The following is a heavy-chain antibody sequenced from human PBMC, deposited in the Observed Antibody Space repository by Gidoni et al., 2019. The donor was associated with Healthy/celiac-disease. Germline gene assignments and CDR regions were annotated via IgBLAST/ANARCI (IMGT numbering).Heavy chain of an antibody. CDR2: IYTSGRT. Sequence: QVQLQESGPGLVKTSEPLSLTGTVSGGSISSYYLSWIRQPDGKGLEWIGRIYTSGRTKYNHSLKSLVTMSVDTSKIQFSLKLSSVTAAYTAVYFCARDARGYCSSTSCSFTWNYVEPYYYYYCMDVWGQGTTVTVSS. D-gene: IGHD2-2*01. J-gene: IGHJ6*02. CDR3: ARDARGYCSSTSCSFTWNYVEPYYYYYCMDV. CDR1: GGSISSYY. V-gene: IGHV4-4*07.